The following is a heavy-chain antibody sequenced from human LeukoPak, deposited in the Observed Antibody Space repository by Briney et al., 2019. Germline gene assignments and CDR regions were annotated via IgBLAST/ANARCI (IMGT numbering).Heavy chain of an antibody. J-gene: IGHJ5*02. D-gene: IGHD6-6*01. CDR3: ARGEYSSSSYWLDP. Sequence: GESLKISCKGSGYSFNSWIGWVRQIPGKGLEWMGIIYPGDSDTSYSPSFQGQVTISADKSISTAYLQWSSLKASDTAMYFCARGEYSSSSYWLDPWGQGTLVTVSS. CDR1: GYSFNSW. CDR2: IYPGDSDT. V-gene: IGHV5-51*01.